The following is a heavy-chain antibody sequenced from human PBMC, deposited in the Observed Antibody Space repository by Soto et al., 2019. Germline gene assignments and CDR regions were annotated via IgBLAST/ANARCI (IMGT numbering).Heavy chain of an antibody. J-gene: IGHJ5*02. D-gene: IGHD3-10*01. Sequence: QLQLQESGSGLVKPSQTLSLTCVVSGGSISSGGYSWSWIRQPPGKGLEWIGYIHYSGNTYYNPSLKSRVTISVDRSKNQFSLKLSSVTAADTAVYYCARVNYYGSGNYDECWFDPWGQGTLVTVSS. CDR1: GGSISSGGYS. CDR2: IHYSGNT. V-gene: IGHV4-30-2*01. CDR3: ARVNYYGSGNYDECWFDP.